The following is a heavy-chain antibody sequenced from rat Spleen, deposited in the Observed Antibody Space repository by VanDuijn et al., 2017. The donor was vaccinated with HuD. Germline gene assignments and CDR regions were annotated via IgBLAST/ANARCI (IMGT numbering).Heavy chain of an antibody. D-gene: IGHD3-1*01. CDR3: TIHPRY. J-gene: IGHJ2*01. CDR1: GFTLTSYN. V-gene: IGHV2-63*01. Sequence: QVQLKESGPGLVQPSRTLSLTCTVSGFTLTSYNVHWIRQPPGEGLEWMGRMTYNGDTSYNSALISRLSISRDTSKNQVFLKMNSLQTDDTGTYYCTIHPRYWGQGVMVTVSS. CDR2: MTYNGDT.